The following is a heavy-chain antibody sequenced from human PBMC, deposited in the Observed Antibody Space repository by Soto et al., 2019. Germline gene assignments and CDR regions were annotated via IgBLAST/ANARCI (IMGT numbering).Heavy chain of an antibody. D-gene: IGHD2-21*02. J-gene: IGHJ4*02. CDR3: ARSIVVVTAADY. CDR2: IYYSGST. CDR1: GGSISSYY. V-gene: IGHV4-59*01. Sequence: SETLSLTCTVSGGSISSYYLSWIRQPPGKGLEWIGYIYYSGSTNYNPSLKSRVTISVDTSASTAYMELSSLRSEDTAVYYCARSIVVVTAADYWGQGTLVTVSS.